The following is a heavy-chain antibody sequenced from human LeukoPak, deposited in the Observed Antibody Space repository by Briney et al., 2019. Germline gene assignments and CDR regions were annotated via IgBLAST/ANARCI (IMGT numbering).Heavy chain of an antibody. CDR3: ARDFKGVIAAAGAGYYYYYMDV. CDR1: GFTFSSYA. V-gene: IGHV3-64*01. Sequence: GGSLRLSCAASGFTFSSYAMHWVRQAPGKGLEYVSAISSNGGSTYYANSVKGRFTISRDNSKNTLYLQMGSLRAEDMAVYYCARDFKGVIAAAGAGYYYYYMDVWGKGTTVTVSS. J-gene: IGHJ6*03. D-gene: IGHD6-13*01. CDR2: ISSNGGST.